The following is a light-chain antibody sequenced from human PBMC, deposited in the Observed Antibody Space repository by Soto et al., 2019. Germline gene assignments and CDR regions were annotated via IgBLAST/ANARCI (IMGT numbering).Light chain of an antibody. CDR3: QQYGSSSTWT. CDR1: QSVSSY. V-gene: IGKV3-20*01. CDR2: GAS. Sequence: EIVLPQSPATLSLSPGERATLSCRASQSVSSYLAWYQQKPGQAPRLLIYGASSRATGIPDRFSGSGSGTDFTLTISRLEPEDFAVYYCQQYGSSSTWTFGQGTKVDIK. J-gene: IGKJ1*01.